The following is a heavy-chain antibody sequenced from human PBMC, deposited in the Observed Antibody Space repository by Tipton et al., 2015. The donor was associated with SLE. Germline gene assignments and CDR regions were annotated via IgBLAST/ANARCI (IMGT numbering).Heavy chain of an antibody. CDR2: IYTSGST. J-gene: IGHJ4*02. V-gene: IGHV4-61*02. CDR3: AVCCSSTSCSFDY. D-gene: IGHD2-2*01. Sequence: TLSLTCTVSGGSISSGSYYWSWIRQPAGKGLEWVGRIYTSGSTNYNPSLKSRVTISVDTSKNQFSLKLSSVAAADTAVYYCAVCCSSTSCSFDYWGQGTLVTVSS. CDR1: GGSISSGSYY.